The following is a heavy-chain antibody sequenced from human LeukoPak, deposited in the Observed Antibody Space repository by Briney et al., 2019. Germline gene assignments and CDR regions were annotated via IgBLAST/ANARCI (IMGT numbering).Heavy chain of an antibody. CDR1: GYTFTSYD. D-gene: IGHD3-10*01. CDR3: ARGYYYGSGSSSTGVDY. V-gene: IGHV1-8*03. J-gene: IGHJ4*02. CDR2: MNPNSGNT. Sequence: ASVKVSCKASGYTFTSYDINWVRQATGQGLEWMGWMNPNSGNTGYAQKFQGRVTITRNTSISTAYMELSSLRSEDTAVYYCARGYYYGSGSSSTGVDYWGQGTLVTVSS.